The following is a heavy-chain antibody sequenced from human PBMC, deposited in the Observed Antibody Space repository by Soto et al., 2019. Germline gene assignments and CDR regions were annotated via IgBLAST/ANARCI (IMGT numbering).Heavy chain of an antibody. CDR2: ISSSSSYI. J-gene: IGHJ4*02. CDR3: ARDGDSRVRGVFDY. D-gene: IGHD3-10*01. Sequence: GGSLRLSCAASGFTFSSYSMNWVRQAPGKGLEWVSSISSSSSYIYYADSVKGRFTISRDNAKNSLYLQMNSLRAEDTAVYYCARDGDSRVRGVFDYWGQGTLVTVSS. V-gene: IGHV3-21*01. CDR1: GFTFSSYS.